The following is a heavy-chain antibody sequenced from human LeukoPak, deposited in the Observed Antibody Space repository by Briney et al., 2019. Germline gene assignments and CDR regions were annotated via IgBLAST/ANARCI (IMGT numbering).Heavy chain of an antibody. V-gene: IGHV3-74*01. Sequence: PGGSLRLSCAASGFTFSSYWMHWVRQAPGKGLVWVSRINSDGSSTSYADSVKGRFTISRDNAKNTLYLQMNSLRAEDTAVYYCARVYSQGVRDVYNLHYWGQGTLVTVSS. J-gene: IGHJ4*02. D-gene: IGHD5-24*01. CDR1: GFTFSSYW. CDR2: INSDGSST. CDR3: ARVYSQGVRDVYNLHY.